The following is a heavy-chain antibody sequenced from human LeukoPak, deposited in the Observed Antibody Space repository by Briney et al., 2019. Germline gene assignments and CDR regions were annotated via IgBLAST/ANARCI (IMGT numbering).Heavy chain of an antibody. CDR2: ISYSGST. D-gene: IGHD1-26*01. CDR1: GGSITSSGYS. V-gene: IGHV4-39*01. J-gene: IGHJ4*02. Sequence: PSETLSLTCTVSGGSITSSGYSWAWIRRPPGKGLEWIGSISYSGSTYYNPSLKSRLTLSVDASKSQFSLNLGSVTAADTAVYYCASSGSYRAPGKYWGQGTLVTVSS. CDR3: ASSGSYRAPGKY.